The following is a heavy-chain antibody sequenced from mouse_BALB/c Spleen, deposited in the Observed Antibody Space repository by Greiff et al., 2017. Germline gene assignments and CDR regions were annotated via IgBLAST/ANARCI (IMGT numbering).Heavy chain of an antibody. V-gene: IGHV8-12*01. J-gene: IGHJ4*01. CDR1: GFSLSTSGMG. CDR3: ARSRGYYGGSYCAMDD. CDR2: IYWDDDK. Sequence: QVTLKESGPGILQPSQTLSLTCSFSGFSLSTSGMGVSWIRQPPGKGLDWLAHIYWDDDKRYNPSLKSRHTISKDTSRNQVFLKITSVDTADTATYYCARSRGYYGGSYCAMDDWGAGTSVTVSS. D-gene: IGHD1-1*01.